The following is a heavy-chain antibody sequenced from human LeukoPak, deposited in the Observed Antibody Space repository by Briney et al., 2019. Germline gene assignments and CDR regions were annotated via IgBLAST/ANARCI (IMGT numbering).Heavy chain of an antibody. Sequence: PGGSLRLSCAASGFSLSDHYMDWVRQAPGQGPELIGHIRNAGDGYTTEYAASVKGRFTVSRDNSKNTLYVQVNSLGTEDTAAYYCAKGSYYDSSGSFYFDYWGQGTLVTVSS. CDR3: AKGSYYDSSGSFYFDY. D-gene: IGHD3-22*01. CDR2: IRNAGDGYTT. V-gene: IGHV3-72*01. J-gene: IGHJ4*02. CDR1: GFSLSDHY.